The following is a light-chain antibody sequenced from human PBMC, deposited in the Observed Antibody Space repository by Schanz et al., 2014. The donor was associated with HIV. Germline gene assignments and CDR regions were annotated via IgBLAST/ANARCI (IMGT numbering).Light chain of an antibody. Sequence: QSALTQPASVSGSPGQSITISCTGTSSDVGSYNLVSWYQQHPGKAPKLMIYEGSKRPSGVSNRFSGSKSGNTASLTISGLQAEDEADYYCCSFAVTSMNWVFGGGTKLTVL. CDR2: EGS. V-gene: IGLV2-23*01. J-gene: IGLJ3*02. CDR1: SSDVGSYNL. CDR3: CSFAVTSMNWV.